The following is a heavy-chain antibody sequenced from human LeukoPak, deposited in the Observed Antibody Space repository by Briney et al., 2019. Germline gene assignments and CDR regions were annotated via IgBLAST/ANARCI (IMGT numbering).Heavy chain of an antibody. Sequence: SQTLSLTCTVSGGSISSSGYYWGWIRQPPGKGLEWIGSISSGGSTHYIPSLKSRVTISVDTPKNQFSLKLSSVTAADTAVYYCARRSYDGSGYYYVDYWGQGTLVTVSS. CDR2: ISSGGST. J-gene: IGHJ4*02. V-gene: IGHV4-39*01. D-gene: IGHD3-22*01. CDR1: GGSISSSGYY. CDR3: ARRSYDGSGYYYVDY.